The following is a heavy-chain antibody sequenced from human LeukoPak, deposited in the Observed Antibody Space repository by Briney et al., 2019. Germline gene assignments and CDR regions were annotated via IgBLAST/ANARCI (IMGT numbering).Heavy chain of an antibody. CDR1: GGSIGSGGYP. J-gene: IGHJ4*02. D-gene: IGHD6-13*01. Sequence: SETLSLTCTVSGGSIGSGGYPWSWIRQRPGKGLEWIGYIYSIGNTYYNPSLKSRVTISVDTSKNQFSLKLTSVTAADTAVYYCARRQIAKYYFDYWGQGTLVTVSS. CDR2: IYSIGNT. V-gene: IGHV4-31*03. CDR3: ARRQIAKYYFDY.